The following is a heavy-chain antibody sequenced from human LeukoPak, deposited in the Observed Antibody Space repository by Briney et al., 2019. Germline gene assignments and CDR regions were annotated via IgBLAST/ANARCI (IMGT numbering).Heavy chain of an antibody. CDR1: GGSINNYY. CDR2: IYSSGST. Sequence: SETLSLTCIVSGGSINNYYWSWIRQPAGKGLEWIGRIYSSGSTNYNPSLKTRVTISVDTSKNQFSLSLNSVTAADTAVYFCATWARGGSSGQNPSWGQGTLVTVSS. D-gene: IGHD3-22*01. CDR3: ATWARGGSSGQNPS. J-gene: IGHJ5*02. V-gene: IGHV4-4*07.